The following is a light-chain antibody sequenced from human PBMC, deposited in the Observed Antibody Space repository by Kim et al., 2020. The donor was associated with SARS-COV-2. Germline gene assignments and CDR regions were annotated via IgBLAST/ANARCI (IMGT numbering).Light chain of an antibody. CDR1: SSNIGSNT. V-gene: IGLV1-44*01. Sequence: QLVLTQPPSASGTPGQRVIISCTGSSSNIGSNTVSWYQQLPGTAPKLLISTNNQRPSGVPDRFSGSKSGTSASLAISGLRSEDEADYYCAAWDGSLNGWVFGGGTQLTVL. J-gene: IGLJ3*02. CDR3: AAWDGSLNGWV. CDR2: TNN.